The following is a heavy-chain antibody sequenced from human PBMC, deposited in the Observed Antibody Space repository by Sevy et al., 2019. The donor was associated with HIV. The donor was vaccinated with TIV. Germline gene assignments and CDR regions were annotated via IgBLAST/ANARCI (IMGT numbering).Heavy chain of an antibody. CDR3: ASGKSGYGYALTY. CDR2: IHSDDTT. Sequence: GGSLRLSCAASGFTVNSNYMTWVRQAPGKGLEGVSVIHSDDTTYHADSVKDRFTISRDNSKNTMYLHMSSLRAEDTAVYYCASGKSGYGYALTYWGQGTLVTVSS. CDR1: GFTVNSNY. J-gene: IGHJ4*02. V-gene: IGHV3-66*01. D-gene: IGHD5-18*01.